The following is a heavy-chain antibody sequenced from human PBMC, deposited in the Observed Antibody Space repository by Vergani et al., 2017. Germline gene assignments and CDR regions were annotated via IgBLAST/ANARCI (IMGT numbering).Heavy chain of an antibody. D-gene: IGHD3-22*01. V-gene: IGHV4-39*01. CDR2: IYYSGST. J-gene: IGHJ3*02. CDR3: AGQYYYDSSGYYGAFDI. CDR1: GGSISSSSYY. Sequence: QLQLQESGPGLVKPSETLSLTCTVSGGSISSSSYYWGWIRQPPGKGLEWIGSIYYSGSTYYNPSLKSRVTISVDTSKNQFSLKLSSVTAADTAVYYCAGQYYYDSSGYYGAFDIWGQGTMVTVSS.